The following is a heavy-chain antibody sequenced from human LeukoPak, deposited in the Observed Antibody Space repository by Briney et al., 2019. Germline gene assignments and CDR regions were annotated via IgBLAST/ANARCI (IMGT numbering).Heavy chain of an antibody. CDR1: GGTFSSYA. V-gene: IGHV1-69*01. Sequence: GASVKVSCKASGGTFSSYAISWVRQAPGQGLEWMGGIIPIFGTANYAQKFQGRVKITADESTCTAYMELSSLRSEDTAVYYCARGIGYRSGYYFLFDYWGQGTLVTVSS. CDR3: ARGIGYRSGYYFLFDY. J-gene: IGHJ4*02. D-gene: IGHD3-22*01. CDR2: IIPIFGTA.